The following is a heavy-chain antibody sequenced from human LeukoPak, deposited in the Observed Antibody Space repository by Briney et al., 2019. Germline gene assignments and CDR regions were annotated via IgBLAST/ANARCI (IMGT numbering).Heavy chain of an antibody. V-gene: IGHV3-66*01. D-gene: IGHD5-12*01. CDR2: IYSGGST. CDR1: GFTVSSNY. J-gene: IGHJ4*02. Sequence: GGSLRLSCAASGFTVSSNYMSWVRQAPGKGLEWVSLIYSGGSTYYADSVKGRFTISRDISKNIPYLQMNSLRAEDTAVYYCARSAGIAATIVLGYWGQGTLVTVSS. CDR3: ARSAGIAATIVLGY.